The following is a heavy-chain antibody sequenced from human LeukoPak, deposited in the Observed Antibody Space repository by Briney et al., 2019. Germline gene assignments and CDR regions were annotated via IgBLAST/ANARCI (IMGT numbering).Heavy chain of an antibody. D-gene: IGHD3-22*01. V-gene: IGHV4-34*01. CDR1: GGSFSGYY. J-gene: IGHJ4*02. CDR2: INHSGST. Sequence: SETLSLTCAVYGGSFSGYYWGWIRQPPGKGLEWIGEINHSGSTNYNPSLKSRVTISVDTSKNQFSLKLSSVTAADTAVYYCARRKPGYYYLFDYWGQGTLVTVSS. CDR3: ARRKPGYYYLFDY.